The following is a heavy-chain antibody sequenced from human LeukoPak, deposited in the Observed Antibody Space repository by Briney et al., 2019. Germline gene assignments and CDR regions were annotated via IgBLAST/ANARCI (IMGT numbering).Heavy chain of an antibody. CDR3: ARGIGGYNFDY. Sequence: PGGSLRLSCAASGFTISDYYMSWVRQAPGKGLEWVSVIYSGGSTYYADSVKGRFTISRDNSKNTLYLQMNSLRAEDTAVYYCARGIGGYNFDYWGQGTLVTVSS. CDR2: IYSGGST. CDR1: GFTISDYY. V-gene: IGHV3-53*01. J-gene: IGHJ4*02. D-gene: IGHD5-12*01.